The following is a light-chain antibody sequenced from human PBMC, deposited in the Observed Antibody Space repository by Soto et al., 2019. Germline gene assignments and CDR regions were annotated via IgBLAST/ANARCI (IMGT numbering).Light chain of an antibody. CDR1: QSVGSY. V-gene: IGKV3-11*01. Sequence: EIVLTQSPATLSLSPGDRATLSCRVSQSVGSYLAWYQQKPGQAPRLLIYDASNRATGIPARFSGSASGTDVTLTISSLDPEDLAVYYCQQRSNWPSTFGGGTRVEIK. CDR3: QQRSNWPST. CDR2: DAS. J-gene: IGKJ4*01.